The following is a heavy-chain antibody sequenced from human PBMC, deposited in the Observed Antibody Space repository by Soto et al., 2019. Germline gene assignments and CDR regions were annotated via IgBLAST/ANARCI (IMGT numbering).Heavy chain of an antibody. V-gene: IGHV4-31*11. CDR1: GVSISSGGHY. Sequence: SETLSLTCAVSGVSISSGGHYWSWIRQPPGKGLEWMGYFYYSATTYYNPSLRGRVSMSADTSKNHLSLTLSSVTAADTAVYFCATSHQLSWFDPWGQGTPVTVSS. J-gene: IGHJ5*02. CDR3: ATSHQLSWFDP. D-gene: IGHD2-2*01. CDR2: FYYSATT.